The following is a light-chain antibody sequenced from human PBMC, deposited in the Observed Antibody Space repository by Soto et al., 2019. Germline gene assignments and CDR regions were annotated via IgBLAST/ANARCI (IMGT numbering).Light chain of an antibody. V-gene: IGLV1-44*01. CDR3: AAWDNSLYGPV. CDR2: SSD. Sequence: QSVLTQPPSASGTPGQRVTISCSGSSSNIGTTAVNWYQHLPGTAPKLLIHSSDQRPSGVPDRFSGSKSGTSASLAISGLQSEDEADYYCAAWDNSLYGPVFGGGTKLTVL. J-gene: IGLJ3*02. CDR1: SSNIGTTA.